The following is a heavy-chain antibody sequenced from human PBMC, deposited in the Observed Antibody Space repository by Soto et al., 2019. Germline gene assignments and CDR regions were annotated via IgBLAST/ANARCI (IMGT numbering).Heavy chain of an antibody. CDR1: GFTFSSYA. CDR2: ISGSGGST. J-gene: IGHJ6*02. Sequence: GGSLRLSCAASGFTFSSYAMSWVRQAPGKGLEWVSAISGSGGSTYYADSVKGRFTISRDNSKNTLYLQMNSLRAEDTAVYYCAKVQKRDYYYYGMDVWGQGTTVTVSS. V-gene: IGHV3-23*01. CDR3: AKVQKRDYYYYGMDV.